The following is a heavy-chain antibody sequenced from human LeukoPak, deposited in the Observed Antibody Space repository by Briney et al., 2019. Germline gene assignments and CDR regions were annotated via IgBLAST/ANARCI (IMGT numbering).Heavy chain of an antibody. Sequence: PSETLSLTCAVYGGSFSGYYWSWIRQSPGKGLEWIGEINHNGITIYNPSLKSRVTISVDTSKNQFSLNLSSMTAADTAVYYCARIWPDLWGRGTLVTVSS. V-gene: IGHV4-34*01. J-gene: IGHJ2*01. CDR3: ARIWPDL. D-gene: IGHD3-10*01. CDR1: GGSFSGYY. CDR2: INHNGIT.